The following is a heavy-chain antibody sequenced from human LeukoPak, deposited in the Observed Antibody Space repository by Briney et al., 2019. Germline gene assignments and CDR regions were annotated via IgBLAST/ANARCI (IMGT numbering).Heavy chain of an antibody. V-gene: IGHV3-7*03. CDR3: ARSIPYGTTWYGRSDY. CDR2: IKPDGTTK. D-gene: IGHD6-13*01. Sequence: PGGSLRPSCATSGFSFSNAWMTWVRQAPGKGLEWVANIKPDGTTKFYVDSVKGRFTISRDNALNSLYLQMNSLRAEDTAIYYCARSIPYGTTWYGRSDYWGQGTLVTVSS. CDR1: GFSFSNAW. J-gene: IGHJ4*02.